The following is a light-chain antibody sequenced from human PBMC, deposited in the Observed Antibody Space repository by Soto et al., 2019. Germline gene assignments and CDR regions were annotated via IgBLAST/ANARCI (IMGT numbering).Light chain of an antibody. CDR2: TNG. CDR3: QSYDSGLSGSV. V-gene: IGLV1-40*01. CDR1: SSNIGAGYD. J-gene: IGLJ3*02. Sequence: QPVLTQPPSVSGAPGQRVTISCTGTSSNIGAGYDVNWYQHLPGAAPKLLIYTNGNRPSGVPDRFSGSKSGTSASLAITGPQAEDEADYYFQSYDSGLSGSVFGGGAKLTVL.